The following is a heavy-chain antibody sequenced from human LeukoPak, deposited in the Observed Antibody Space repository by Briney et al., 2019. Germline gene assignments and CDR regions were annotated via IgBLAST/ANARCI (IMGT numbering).Heavy chain of an antibody. D-gene: IGHD2-15*01. CDR3: AGVVVAASTLDY. J-gene: IGHJ4*02. V-gene: IGHV3-23*01. CDR2: ISGSGGST. Sequence: AGGSLRLSCEGSGFTFWSYGMSWVRQAPGKGLEWISTISGSGGSTYYADSVKGRFTISRDNSKNTLYLQMNSLRAEDTAVYYCAGVVVAASTLDYWGQGTLVTVSS. CDR1: GFTFWSYG.